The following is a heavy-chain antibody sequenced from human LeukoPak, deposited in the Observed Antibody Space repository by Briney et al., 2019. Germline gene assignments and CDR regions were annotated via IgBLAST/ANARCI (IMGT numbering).Heavy chain of an antibody. CDR3: ARGGDGYNNFDY. Sequence: ASVKVSCKASGYTFTGNHMHWVRQAPGQGLEWMGWINPNSGDTNYAQKFQGRVTMTRDTSISTAYLELSRLRSDDTAVYYCARGGDGYNNFDYWGQGPLVSVSA. J-gene: IGHJ4*02. CDR2: INPNSGDT. CDR1: GYTFTGNH. D-gene: IGHD5-24*01. V-gene: IGHV1-2*02.